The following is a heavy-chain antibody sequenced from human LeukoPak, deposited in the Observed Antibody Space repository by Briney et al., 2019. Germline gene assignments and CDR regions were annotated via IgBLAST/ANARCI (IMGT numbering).Heavy chain of an antibody. J-gene: IGHJ3*02. CDR1: GGSISSSSYY. Sequence: SETLSLTCTVSGGSISSSSYYWGWIRQPPGKGLEWIGSIYYSGSTYYNPSLKSRVTISVDTSKNQFSLKVSSVTAADTAVYYCARVYSSSSGKNAFDIWGQGTMVTVSS. V-gene: IGHV4-39*07. CDR2: IYYSGST. CDR3: ARVYSSSSGKNAFDI. D-gene: IGHD6-6*01.